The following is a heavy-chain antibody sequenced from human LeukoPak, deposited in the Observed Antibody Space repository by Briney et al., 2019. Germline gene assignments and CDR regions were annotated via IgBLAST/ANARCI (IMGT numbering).Heavy chain of an antibody. J-gene: IGHJ4*02. D-gene: IGHD2-2*01. CDR1: GFDFSGFS. CDR3: ARPRGCGSARCNNFDS. V-gene: IGHV3-7*01. Sequence: GGSLRPSCVVSGFDFSGFSMSWVRQAPGKGLEWVAIMEEYGSYIFYVDSVKGRFIISRDNARNSLCLQMNNLRAEDTAVYYCARPRGCGSARCNNFDSWGQGTLVTVSS. CDR2: MEEYGSYI.